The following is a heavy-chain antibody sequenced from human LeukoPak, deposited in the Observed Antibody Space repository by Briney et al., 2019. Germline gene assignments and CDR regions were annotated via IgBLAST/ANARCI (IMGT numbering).Heavy chain of an antibody. CDR1: GFTFSGYE. V-gene: IGHV3-48*03. Sequence: GGSLRLSCAASGFTFSGYEMNWVRQAPGKGLEWISYISSSGGTTYHADSVKGRFTISRDNAKNSLYLQMNSLKSEDTPVYYCARDTRNLFDLWGQGTLVTVSS. J-gene: IGHJ4*02. CDR2: ISSSGGTT. CDR3: ARDTRNLFDL.